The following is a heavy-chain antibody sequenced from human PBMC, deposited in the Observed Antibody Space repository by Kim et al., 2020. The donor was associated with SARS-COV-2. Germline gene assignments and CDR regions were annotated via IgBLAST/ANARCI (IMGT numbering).Heavy chain of an antibody. CDR3: ERRGRYYFDSSGYQGYYYGLDV. CDR2: IIHIFGTA. D-gene: IGHD3-22*01. CDR1: GGTFSSYA. V-gene: IGHV1-69*13. Sequence: SVKVSCKASGGTFSSYAISWVRQAPGQGLEWIGGIIHIFGTANYAQKFQGRVTITADESTSTAYMELSSLRSEDTAVYYCERRGRYYFDSSGYQGYYYGLDVWGQGTTVTVSS. J-gene: IGHJ6*02.